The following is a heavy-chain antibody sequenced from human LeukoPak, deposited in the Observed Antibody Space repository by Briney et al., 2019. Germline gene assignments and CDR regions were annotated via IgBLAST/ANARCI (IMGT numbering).Heavy chain of an antibody. CDR2: IYNSGTT. V-gene: IGHV4-59*01. J-gene: IGHJ3*01. CDR1: GGSISIYY. CDR3: ARVGGAFDV. Sequence: SETLSLTCTVSGGSISIYYWSWIRQPPGKGLEWIGYIYNSGTTNYNPSLKSRLTISVDTSKNQFSLKLTSVTAADTAVYYCARVGGAFDVWGQGTTVTVSS. D-gene: IGHD3-16*01.